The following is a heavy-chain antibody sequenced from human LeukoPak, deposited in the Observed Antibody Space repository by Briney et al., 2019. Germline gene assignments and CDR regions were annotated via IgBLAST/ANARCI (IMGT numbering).Heavy chain of an antibody. V-gene: IGHV3-33*01. D-gene: IGHD3-22*01. J-gene: IGHJ4*02. CDR3: ARDRLNYYDSSGYLDY. CDR2: IWYDGSNI. CDR1: GFTFSSYG. Sequence: GRSLRLFCAASGFTFSSYGMHGVRQAPGKGLAWVAVIWYDGSNIYYTASVQGPFTISRDNSTNTLYLQMNSLRAEDTAVYYCARDRLNYYDSSGYLDYWGQGTLVTVSP.